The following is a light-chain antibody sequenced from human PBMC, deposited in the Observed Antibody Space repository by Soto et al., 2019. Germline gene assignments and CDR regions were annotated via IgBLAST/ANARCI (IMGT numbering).Light chain of an antibody. CDR2: EVS. V-gene: IGKV1-5*03. CDR1: QSINKW. J-gene: IGKJ1*01. Sequence: DIQMTQSPSTLSGSVGDRVTISCRASQSINKWLAWYQHKPGKAPNLLIYEVSTLHSGVPSRFSGSGSGTEFTLTIRSLRPDDFATYYCQHYSGDRATFGQGTKVDI. CDR3: QHYSGDRAT.